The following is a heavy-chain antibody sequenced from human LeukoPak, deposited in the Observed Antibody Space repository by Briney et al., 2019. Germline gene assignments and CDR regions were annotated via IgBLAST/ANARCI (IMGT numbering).Heavy chain of an antibody. J-gene: IGHJ3*02. CDR2: ISYDGSHK. CDR1: GFTFSSHG. V-gene: IGHV3-30*03. D-gene: IGHD2/OR15-2a*01. Sequence: GGSLRLSCAASGFTFSSHGMHWVRQALGKGLEWVAVISYDGSHKYYADFVKGRSTISRDNSKNTLYPQMNSLRAEDTAVYYCATASRLSYDTFDIWGQGTVVTVSS. CDR3: ATASRLSYDTFDI.